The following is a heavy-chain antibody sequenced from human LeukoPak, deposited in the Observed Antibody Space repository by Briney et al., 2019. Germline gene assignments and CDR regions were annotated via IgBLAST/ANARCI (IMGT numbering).Heavy chain of an antibody. Sequence: SETLSLTCTVSGCSITSYYWSWIRQPAGKGLEWIGRIHTSGSTNYNPSLKSRVTMSVDTSKNQFSLKLSSVTAADTAVYYCAREWVTWYSGGRHYYMDVWGKGTTVTVSS. J-gene: IGHJ6*03. CDR3: AREWVTWYSGGRHYYMDV. D-gene: IGHD1-26*01. CDR1: GCSITSYY. V-gene: IGHV4-4*07. CDR2: IHTSGST.